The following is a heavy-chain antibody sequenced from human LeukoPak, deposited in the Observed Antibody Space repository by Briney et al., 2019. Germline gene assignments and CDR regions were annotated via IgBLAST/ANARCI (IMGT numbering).Heavy chain of an antibody. V-gene: IGHV3-30*04. Sequence: GGSLRLSCAASGFTFSSYAMPWVRQAPGKGLEWVAVISYDGSNKYYADSVKGRFTISRDNSKNTLYLQMNSLRAEDTAVYYCAPSATPTFPFFDYWGQGTLVTVSS. CDR3: APSATPTFPFFDY. D-gene: IGHD5-24*01. J-gene: IGHJ4*02. CDR1: GFTFSSYA. CDR2: ISYDGSNK.